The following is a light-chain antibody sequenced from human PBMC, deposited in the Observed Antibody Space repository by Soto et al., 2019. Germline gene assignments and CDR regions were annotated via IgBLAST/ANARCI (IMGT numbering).Light chain of an antibody. V-gene: IGKV1-27*01. CDR2: GAS. CDR3: QNYHPALDT. J-gene: IGKJ5*01. Sequence: DIQMTQSPSSLSASVGDTVTITCRASQDIINHLAWYQQKPGKVPNLLIYGASTLHSGVPSRFRGTGSGTHFTLTISSLQPEDVATYYCQNYHPALDTFGQGTRLEIK. CDR1: QDIINH.